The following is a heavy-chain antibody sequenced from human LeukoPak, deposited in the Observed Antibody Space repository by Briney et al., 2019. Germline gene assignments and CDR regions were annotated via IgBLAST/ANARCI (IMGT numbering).Heavy chain of an antibody. Sequence: GGSLRLSCAASGFTFSSYSMNWVRQAPGKGLEWVSTITSSRGSTHYADSVNGRFTISRDISQNTLFLQMNNLRVEDTALYYCAKDGSGDYWGQGTLVTVSS. CDR3: AKDGSGDY. CDR2: ITSSRGST. D-gene: IGHD3-10*01. J-gene: IGHJ4*02. CDR1: GFTFSSYS. V-gene: IGHV3-23*01.